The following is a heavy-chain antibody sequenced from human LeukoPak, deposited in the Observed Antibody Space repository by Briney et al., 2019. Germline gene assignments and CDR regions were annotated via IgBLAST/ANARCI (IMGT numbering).Heavy chain of an antibody. CDR3: ARGGLYWHI. CDR2: IKQDGSKK. Sequence: GGSLRLSCAASGITLSTYWMSWVRQAPGKGLEWVANIKQDGSKKNYVYSVKGRFTISRDNATNSLCLQMNSLRAADTALYYCARGGLYWHIWGQGTMVTVSS. V-gene: IGHV3-7*04. D-gene: IGHD2-15*01. CDR1: GITLSTYW. J-gene: IGHJ3*02.